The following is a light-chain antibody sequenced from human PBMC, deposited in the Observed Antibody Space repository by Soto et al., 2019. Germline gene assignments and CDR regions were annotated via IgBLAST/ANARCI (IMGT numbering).Light chain of an antibody. Sequence: EKVLAQSPGALSLSQEQRATLTCTLSQRCSSNYLTWYQQKPGQAPRVLIYGASNRATGVPDRFSGSGSGTDFTLTISSLEPEDFAVYYCQQYGPSPGTFGQGTKLDIK. CDR2: GAS. V-gene: IGKV3-20*01. CDR1: QRCSSNY. CDR3: QQYGPSPGT. J-gene: IGKJ1*01.